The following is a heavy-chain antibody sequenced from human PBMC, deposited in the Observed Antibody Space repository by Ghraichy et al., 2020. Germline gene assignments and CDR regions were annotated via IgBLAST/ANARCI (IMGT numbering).Heavy chain of an antibody. J-gene: IGHJ4*02. D-gene: IGHD3-9*01. V-gene: IGHV3-15*01. CDR2: IKSKADGGTT. CDR1: GFTFNNAC. CDR3: GRLGAFDY. Sequence: GGSLRLSCTASGFTFNNACVTCVRQAPGKGLEWIGRIKSKADGGTTDYGAPVKGRFTISRDDSKNTVYLQMNSLRTEDTAVYYCGRLGAFDYWGQGTLVTVSS.